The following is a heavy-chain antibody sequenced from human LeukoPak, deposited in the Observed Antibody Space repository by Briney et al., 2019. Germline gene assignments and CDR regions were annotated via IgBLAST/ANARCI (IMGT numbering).Heavy chain of an antibody. J-gene: IGHJ6*02. CDR1: GGSISSYY. V-gene: IGHV4-59*01. Sequence: SETPSLTCTVSGGSISSYYWSWIRQPPGKGLEWIGYIYYSGSTNYNPSLKSRVTISVDTSKNQFSLKLSSVTAADTAVYYCARVNDFWSGSRMYYYYGMDVWGQGTTVTVSS. CDR3: ARVNDFWSGSRMYYYYGMDV. D-gene: IGHD3-3*01. CDR2: IYYSGST.